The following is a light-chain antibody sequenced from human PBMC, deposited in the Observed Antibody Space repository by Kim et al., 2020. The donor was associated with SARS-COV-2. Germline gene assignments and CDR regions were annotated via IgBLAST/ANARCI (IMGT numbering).Light chain of an antibody. Sequence: DIQMTQSPSSLSASVGDRVTITCRASQAISNYLAWYQQKPGKVPKLLIYAASALQSGVPSRFSGSGSGTDFTLTISSLQPEDVATYYCQKYNRAPITFGRGTRLEIK. J-gene: IGKJ5*01. V-gene: IGKV1-27*01. CDR3: QKYNRAPIT. CDR1: QAISNY. CDR2: AAS.